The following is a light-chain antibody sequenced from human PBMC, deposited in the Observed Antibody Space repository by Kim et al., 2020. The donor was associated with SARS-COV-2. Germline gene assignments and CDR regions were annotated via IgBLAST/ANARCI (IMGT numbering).Light chain of an antibody. Sequence: SYELTQPPSVSLSPGQTASITCSGDKLGDKYACWYQQKPGQSPVLVIYRDTERPSGIPERFSGSNSGNTATLTISGTQPMDEADYYCQAWDISTVFGGGTQLTVL. V-gene: IGLV3-1*01. CDR3: QAWDISTV. CDR2: RDT. CDR1: KLGDKY. J-gene: IGLJ3*02.